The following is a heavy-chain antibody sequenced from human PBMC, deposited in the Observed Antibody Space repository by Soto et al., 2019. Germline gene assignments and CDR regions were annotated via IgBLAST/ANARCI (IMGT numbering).Heavy chain of an antibody. CDR2: VSGAGLIT. D-gene: IGHD3-22*01. CDR3: AKAQDYYFDSGTYNWVDP. J-gene: IGHJ5*02. Sequence: EVQLLESGGGLVQPGGSLRLSCAGSGFTFSNYAMSWVRQAPGKGLEWVSSVSGAGLITYYADSVRGRFTISRDNSRNTLYLQIDSLRAEETGDYYCAKAQDYYFDSGTYNWVDPWGDGTLVTVSS. V-gene: IGHV3-23*01. CDR1: GFTFSNYA.